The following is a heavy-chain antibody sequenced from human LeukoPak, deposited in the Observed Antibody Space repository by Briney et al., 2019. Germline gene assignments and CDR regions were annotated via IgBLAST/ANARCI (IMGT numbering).Heavy chain of an antibody. V-gene: IGHV1-69*05. J-gene: IGHJ3*02. CDR2: IIPVFHTT. CDR3: ARARSTVLNDAYDI. Sequence: SVTVSFTASGGSFSGHGISWVRQAPGQGPQWMGGIIPVFHTTNYAQEFQGRVTLIIDKSTSMAYMELSSLRSDDTAVYFCARARSTVLNDAYDIWGQGTMVTVSS. CDR1: GGSFSGHG. D-gene: IGHD2-2*01.